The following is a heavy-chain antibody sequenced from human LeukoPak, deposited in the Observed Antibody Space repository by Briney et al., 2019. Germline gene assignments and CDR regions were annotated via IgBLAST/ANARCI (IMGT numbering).Heavy chain of an antibody. D-gene: IGHD2-2*01. CDR2: ISYDGSNK. CDR1: GFTFSSYA. V-gene: IGHV3-30-3*01. J-gene: IGHJ4*02. Sequence: GGSLRLSCAASGFTFSSYAMHWVRQAPGKGLEWVAVISYDGSNKYYADSVKGRFTISRDNSKNTLYLQMNSLRAEDTAVYYCATRPNCSSTSCPFDYWGQGTLVTVS. CDR3: ATRPNCSSTSCPFDY.